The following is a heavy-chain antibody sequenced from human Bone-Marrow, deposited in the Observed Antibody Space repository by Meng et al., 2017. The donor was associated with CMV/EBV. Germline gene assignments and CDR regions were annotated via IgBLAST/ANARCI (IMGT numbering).Heavy chain of an antibody. V-gene: IGHV1-2*02. J-gene: IGHJ3*02. CDR1: GCTFTGYY. CDR2: INPNSGGT. D-gene: IGHD3/OR15-3a*01. Sequence: ASVKVSCKASGCTFTGYYMHWVRQAPGQGLEWMGWINPNSGGTNYAQKFQGRVTMTRDTSISTAYMELSRLRSDDTAVYYCARSPPNIFGLIGAFDIWGQGTMVTVSS. CDR3: ARSPPNIFGLIGAFDI.